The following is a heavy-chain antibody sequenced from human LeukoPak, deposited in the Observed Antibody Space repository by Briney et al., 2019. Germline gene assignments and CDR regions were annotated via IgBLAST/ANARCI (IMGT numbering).Heavy chain of an antibody. CDR1: GFTVSSNY. CDR2: IYSGGST. D-gene: IGHD6-13*01. CDR3: AREAAAAGFDY. V-gene: IGHV3-66*02. Sequence: GRSLRLSCAASGFTVSSNYMSWVRQAPGKGLEWVSVIYSGGSTYYADSVKGRFTISRDNSKNTLYLQMNSLRAEDTAVYYCAREAAAAGFDYWGQGTLVTVSS. J-gene: IGHJ4*02.